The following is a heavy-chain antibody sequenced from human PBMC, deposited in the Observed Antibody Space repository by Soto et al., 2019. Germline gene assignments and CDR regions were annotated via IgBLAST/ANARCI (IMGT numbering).Heavy chain of an antibody. CDR2: MNPNSGNT. D-gene: IGHD3-10*01. V-gene: IGHV1-8*01. J-gene: IGHJ4*02. CDR1: GYTFTSYD. CDR3: ARGTHYYYGSGSGY. Sequence: QVQLVQSGAEVKKPGASVKVSCKASGYTFTSYDINWVRQATGQGLEWMGWMNPNSGNTGYAQKSQGRVTMTSTTSISTAYMELSSLRSEDTAVYYCARGTHYYYGSGSGYWGQGTLVTVSS.